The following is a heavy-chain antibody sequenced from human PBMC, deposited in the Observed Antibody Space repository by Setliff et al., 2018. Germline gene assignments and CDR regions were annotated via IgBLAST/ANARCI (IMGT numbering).Heavy chain of an antibody. D-gene: IGHD6-19*01. CDR1: GGSISSGDYY. CDR2: IIHTGSI. J-gene: IGHJ6*03. V-gene: IGHV4-39*07. Sequence: PSETLSLTCTVSGGSISSGDYYWSWIRQPPGKRLEWIGEIIHTGSINYNPSLKSRVTISMDTSKNQFSLRVSSVTAADMAVYYCAREQWLDPPGYYYMDVWAKGTTVTVSS. CDR3: AREQWLDPPGYYYMDV.